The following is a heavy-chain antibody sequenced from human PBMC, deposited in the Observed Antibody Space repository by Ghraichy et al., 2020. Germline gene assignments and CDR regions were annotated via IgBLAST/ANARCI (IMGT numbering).Heavy chain of an antibody. Sequence: GGSLRLSCAASGFTIGSSPMSWVRQAPGKGLEWVSGVSTSGLTPYYADSVKGRFTISRDTSSNTLYLQMSSLRAEDTAVYYCAQDRSHDFWSSREAFDLWCQGSMVTASS. J-gene: IGHJ3*01. CDR1: GFTIGSSP. D-gene: IGHD3-3*01. CDR2: VSTSGLTP. V-gene: IGHV3-23*01. CDR3: AQDRSHDFWSSREAFDL.